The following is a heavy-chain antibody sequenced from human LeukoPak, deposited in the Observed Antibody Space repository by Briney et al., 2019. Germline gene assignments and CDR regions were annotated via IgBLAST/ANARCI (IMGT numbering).Heavy chain of an antibody. Sequence: GGSLRLSCAASGFTFSSYSMNWVRQAPGKGLEWVSSISSSSSYIYYADSVKGRFTISRDNAKNSLYLQMNSLRAEDTAVYYCARGFYDFCSGYDYWGQGTLVTVSS. V-gene: IGHV3-21*01. CDR2: ISSSSSYI. D-gene: IGHD3-3*01. CDR3: ARGFYDFCSGYDY. J-gene: IGHJ4*02. CDR1: GFTFSSYS.